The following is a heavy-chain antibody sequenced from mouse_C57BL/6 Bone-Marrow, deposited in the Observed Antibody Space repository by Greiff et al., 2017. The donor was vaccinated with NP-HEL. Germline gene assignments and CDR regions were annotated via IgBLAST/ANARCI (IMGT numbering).Heavy chain of an antibody. CDR2: IRNKANNHAT. Sequence: DVKLVESGGGLVQPGGSMKLSCAASGFTFSDAWMDWVRQSPEKGLEWVAEIRNKANNHATYYAESVKGRFTISRDDSKSSVYLQMNSLRAEDTGIYYCTRYDYDGFWYFDVWGTGTTVTVSS. CDR3: TRYDYDGFWYFDV. J-gene: IGHJ1*03. CDR1: GFTFSDAW. V-gene: IGHV6-6*01. D-gene: IGHD2-4*01.